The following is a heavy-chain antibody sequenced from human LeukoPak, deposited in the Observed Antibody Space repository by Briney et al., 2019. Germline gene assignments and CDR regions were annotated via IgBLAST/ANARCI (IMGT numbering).Heavy chain of an antibody. V-gene: IGHV4-34*01. CDR3: ARGPWAPYYGMDV. CDR2: INHSGST. J-gene: IGHJ6*02. CDR1: GGSFSGYY. Sequence: PSETLSLTCAVYGGSFSGYYWSWIRQPPGKGLEWIGEINHSGSTNYNPSLKSRVTISVDTSKNQFSLKLSSVTAADTAVYYCARGPWAPYYGMDVWGQGTTVTVSS. D-gene: IGHD3-16*01.